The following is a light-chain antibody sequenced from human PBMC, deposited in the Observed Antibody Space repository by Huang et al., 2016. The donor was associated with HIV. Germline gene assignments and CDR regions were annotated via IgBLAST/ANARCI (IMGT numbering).Light chain of an antibody. CDR1: QSVLNNSNNKNY. CDR3: QQYYSTPRMA. J-gene: IGKJ1*01. V-gene: IGKV4-1*01. CDR2: CGP. Sequence: DTVMTQSPDSVAVSLCERATINCKSSQSVLNNSNNKNYLAWYQQKTGQPPKLLLYCGPTRESGVTDRVSCGRSGTACTLTIASLQDEDVAIYYCQQYYSTPRMAFGQGNKVEIK.